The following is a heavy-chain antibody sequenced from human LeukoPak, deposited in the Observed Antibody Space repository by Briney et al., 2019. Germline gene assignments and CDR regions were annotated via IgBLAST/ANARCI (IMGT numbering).Heavy chain of an antibody. Sequence: SETLSLTCSVSGGSISSYYWSWIRQPPGKGLEWIGYIYHSGSTYYNPSLKSRVTISVDRSKNQFSLKLSSVTAADTAVYYCARALTIFGPGTFDPWGQGTLVTVSS. CDR3: ARALTIFGPGTFDP. CDR2: IYHSGST. V-gene: IGHV4-59*12. CDR1: GGSISSYY. J-gene: IGHJ5*02. D-gene: IGHD3-3*01.